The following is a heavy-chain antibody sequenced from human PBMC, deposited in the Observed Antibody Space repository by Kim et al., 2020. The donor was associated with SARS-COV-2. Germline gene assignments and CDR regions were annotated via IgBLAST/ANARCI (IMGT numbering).Heavy chain of an antibody. J-gene: IGHJ4*02. CDR3: ARGLASEFYFDF. V-gene: IGHV5-51*01. Sequence: TYSPTFEGHVTISVDKTINTAYLQLSGLKASDPAIYYCARGLASEFYFDFWGQGTLVTVSS.